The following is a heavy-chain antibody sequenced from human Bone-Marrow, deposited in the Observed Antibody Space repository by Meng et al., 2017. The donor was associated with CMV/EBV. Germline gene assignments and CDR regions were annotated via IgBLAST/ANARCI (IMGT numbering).Heavy chain of an antibody. CDR1: GFTFSSYA. V-gene: IGHV3-30*04. CDR2: ISYDGSNK. D-gene: IGHD3-3*01. CDR3: ARAEIRDTYYDFWSGYPPDY. Sequence: GGSLRLSCAASGFTFSSYAMRWVRQAPGKGLEWVAVISYDGSNKYYADSVKGRFTISRDNSKNTLYLQMNSLRAEDTAVYYCARAEIRDTYYDFWSGYPPDYWGQGNRVTVSS. J-gene: IGHJ4*02.